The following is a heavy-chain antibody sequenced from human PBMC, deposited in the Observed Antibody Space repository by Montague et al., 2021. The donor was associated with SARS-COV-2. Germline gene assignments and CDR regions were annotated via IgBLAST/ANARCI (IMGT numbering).Heavy chain of an antibody. CDR3: ARGGLGNRGFDY. CDR1: DVSLSTSTW. J-gene: IGHJ4*02. Sequence: SETLSLTCVVSDVSLSTSTWWSWVRQSPGKGLEWVGEIYLSGFTXYNLSVKSRVSISLDDSRSQFSLRPTSVTAADTAVYFCARGGLGNRGFDYWGQGTLVTVSS. V-gene: IGHV4-4*02. D-gene: IGHD3/OR15-3a*01. CDR2: IYLSGFT.